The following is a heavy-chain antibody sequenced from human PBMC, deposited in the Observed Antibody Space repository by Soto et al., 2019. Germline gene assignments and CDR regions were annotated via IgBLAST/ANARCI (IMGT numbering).Heavy chain of an antibody. V-gene: IGHV1-8*01. CDR2: MNPNSGNT. CDR1: GYTFTSYD. D-gene: IGHD3-3*01. CDR3: ARGPTYYDFWSGYYKSIYYYYYYYMDV. Sequence: ASVKVSCKASGYTFTSYDINCVRQATGQGLEWMGWMNPNSGNTGYAQKFQGRVTMTRNTSISTAYMELSSLRSEDTAVYYCARGPTYYDFWSGYYKSIYYYYYYYMDVWGKGTTVTVSS. J-gene: IGHJ6*03.